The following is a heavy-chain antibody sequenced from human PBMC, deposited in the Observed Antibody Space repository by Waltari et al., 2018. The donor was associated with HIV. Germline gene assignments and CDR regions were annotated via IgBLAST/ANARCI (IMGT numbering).Heavy chain of an antibody. CDR3: VWEAYNYGQGDH. CDR1: GDSIRSTSYY. CDR2: RYSGGTK. V-gene: IGHV4-39*01. J-gene: IGHJ4*02. D-gene: IGHD5-18*01. Sequence: QLQLQESGPGLVKPSEALSLTCSVSGDSIRSTSYYWGGIRQSPGKGLEWLGSRYSGGTKYYNPSLKSRVTISIDTSRNQFSLQLTSVTAADTAVYYCVWEAYNYGQGDHWGQGTLVTVSS.